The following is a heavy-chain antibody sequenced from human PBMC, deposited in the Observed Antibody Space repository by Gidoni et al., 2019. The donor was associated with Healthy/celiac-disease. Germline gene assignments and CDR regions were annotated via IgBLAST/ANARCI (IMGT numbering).Heavy chain of an antibody. CDR2: IMEDGSEK. CDR1: GFTLSRCW. V-gene: IGHV3-7*01. J-gene: IGHJ4*02. Sequence: EAQLLESAAGLVHPLGSLRVSCAATGFTLSRCWMSWVRQAPGKVLEWVANIMEDGSEKIYVYSVKGRFNISRDNAKNSLYLQMNSLRAEDTAVYSGARVPPQRSFITMIVVGITPPDYWGQGTLVTVSS. D-gene: IGHD3-22*01. CDR3: ARVPPQRSFITMIVVGITPPDY.